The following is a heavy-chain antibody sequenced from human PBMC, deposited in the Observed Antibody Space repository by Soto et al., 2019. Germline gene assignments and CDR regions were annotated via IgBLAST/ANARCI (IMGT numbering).Heavy chain of an antibody. D-gene: IGHD5-18*01. CDR1: GGSISSGQYY. CDR2: MYYTGSA. Sequence: SETLSLTCTVSGGSISSGQYYWSWIRQRPGKGLEWIGYMYYTGSAYYNPSLKSRVAISADTSERQFSLKLSSMTAADTAIYYCSRTGYIYGSDAFDVCGQGTVVTVSS. J-gene: IGHJ3*01. CDR3: SRTGYIYGSDAFDV. V-gene: IGHV4-31*03.